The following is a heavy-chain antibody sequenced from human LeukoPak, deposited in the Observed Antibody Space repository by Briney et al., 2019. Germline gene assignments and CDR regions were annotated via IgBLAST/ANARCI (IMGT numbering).Heavy chain of an antibody. Sequence: GGSLRLSCAASGFTFSSYAMSWVRQAPGKGLEWVSAISGSGGSTYYADSVKGRFTISRDNSKNTLYLQMNSLRAEDTALYYCAKRRGRGIAAAGTFDYWGQGTLVTVSS. D-gene: IGHD6-13*01. CDR1: GFTFSSYA. V-gene: IGHV3-23*01. CDR2: ISGSGGST. CDR3: AKRRGRGIAAAGTFDY. J-gene: IGHJ4*02.